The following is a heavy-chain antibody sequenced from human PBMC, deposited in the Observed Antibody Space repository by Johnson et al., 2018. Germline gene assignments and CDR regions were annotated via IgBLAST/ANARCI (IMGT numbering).Heavy chain of an antibody. CDR1: GFTFSSYG. Sequence: QVQLVESGGGVVQPGRSLRLSCADSGFTFSSYGMHWVRQAPGKGLEWVAAIWHDGSNKYYADSVKGRFTISRDNSKNTLYLQMNSLRAEDTAVYYCARSRDGYNSLDIWGQGTMVTVSS. CDR3: ARSRDGYNSLDI. J-gene: IGHJ3*02. D-gene: IGHD5-24*01. V-gene: IGHV3-33*08. CDR2: IWHDGSNK.